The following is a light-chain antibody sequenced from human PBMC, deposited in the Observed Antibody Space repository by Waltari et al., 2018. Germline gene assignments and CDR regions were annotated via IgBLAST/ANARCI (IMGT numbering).Light chain of an antibody. Sequence: EIVLTQSPGTLSLSPGERAPLPCRASQSVGKYLAWYQQKPGQAPRLLIYDASTRATGIPDRFSGSGSGTDFSLTISRLEPEDFAVYYCQKYVNLPATFGQGTKVEI. CDR2: DAS. J-gene: IGKJ1*01. CDR3: QKYVNLPAT. CDR1: QSVGKY. V-gene: IGKV3-20*01.